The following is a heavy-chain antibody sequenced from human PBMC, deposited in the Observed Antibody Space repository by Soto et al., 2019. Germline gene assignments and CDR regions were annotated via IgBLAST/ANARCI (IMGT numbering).Heavy chain of an antibody. CDR1: GGSISSYY. CDR2: IYYSGST. CDR3: ARHDAPEGHYFDY. Sequence: SETLSLTCTVSGGSISSYYWSWIRQPPGKGLEWIGYIYYSGSTNYNPSLKSRVTISVDTSKNQFSLKLSSVTAPDTAVYYCARHDAPEGHYFDYWGQGTLVTVSS. D-gene: IGHD2-2*01. V-gene: IGHV4-59*08. J-gene: IGHJ4*02.